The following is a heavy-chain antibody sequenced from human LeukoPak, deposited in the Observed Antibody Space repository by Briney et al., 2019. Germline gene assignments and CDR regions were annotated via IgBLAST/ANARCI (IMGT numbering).Heavy chain of an antibody. CDR2: ISSSSNYI. Sequence: PGGSLRLSCAASGFTFSSYSMNWVRQAPGKGLEWVSSISSSSNYIYYADSVKGRSTISRDNAKNSLYLQMNSLRAEDTAVYYCARGRGSGWYPDYWGQGTLVTVSS. J-gene: IGHJ4*02. CDR3: ARGRGSGWYPDY. V-gene: IGHV3-21*01. D-gene: IGHD6-19*01. CDR1: GFTFSSYS.